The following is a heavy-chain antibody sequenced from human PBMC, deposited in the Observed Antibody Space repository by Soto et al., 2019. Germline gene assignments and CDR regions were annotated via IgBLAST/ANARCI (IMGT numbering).Heavy chain of an antibody. CDR3: VINPYTDSPGSDY. CDR2: IYCSSGSA. J-gene: IGHJ4*02. V-gene: IGHV1-46*01. Sequence: QVQLVQSGAEVANPGASVKVSCRASGYTFTTFYVHWMRQAPGQGLEWAGMIYCSSGSATYAQKFRGRVTLTRDTSTRTVYMEPSSLRSEDTAMYYCVINPYTDSPGSDYWGQGTVASVSS. D-gene: IGHD3-10*01. CDR1: GYTFTTFY.